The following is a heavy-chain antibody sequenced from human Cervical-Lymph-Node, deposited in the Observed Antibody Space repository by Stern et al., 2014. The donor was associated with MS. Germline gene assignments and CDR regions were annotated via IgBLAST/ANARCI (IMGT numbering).Heavy chain of an antibody. V-gene: IGHV3-53*01. J-gene: IGHJ4*02. CDR1: GFTVSSDY. D-gene: IGHD1-14*01. CDR2: IYSDGTT. CDR3: ARDPRDHLGLFY. Sequence: EVQLVESGGGLIQPGGSLRLSCAASGFTVSSDYMNWVRQAPGKGLEWVSIIYSDGTTYYADSVKGRFPISRDNSKNTLSLQMNSLRVEDTAVYYCARDPRDHLGLFYWGQGTLVTVSS.